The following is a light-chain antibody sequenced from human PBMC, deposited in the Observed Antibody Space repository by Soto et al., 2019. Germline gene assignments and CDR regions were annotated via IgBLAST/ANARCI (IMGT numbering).Light chain of an antibody. CDR1: SSDVGGYNY. CDR2: KVS. V-gene: IGLV2-14*01. CDR3: GSYTSTYVRI. Sequence: QSVLTQPASVSGSPGQSITISCTGTSSDVGGYNYVSWYQLHPGKAPKLMVYKVSNRPSGVSDRFSGSKSGNVASLTISGLQAADEADYYCGSYTSTYVRIFGTGTKVTVL. J-gene: IGLJ1*01.